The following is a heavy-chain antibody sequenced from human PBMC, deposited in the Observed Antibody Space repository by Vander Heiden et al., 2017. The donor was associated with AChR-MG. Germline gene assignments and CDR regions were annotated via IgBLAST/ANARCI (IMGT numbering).Heavy chain of an antibody. J-gene: IGHJ2*01. CDR1: GACITSYY. D-gene: IGHD6-6*01. CDR2: VYKSGST. CDR3: ARGGTSSNWYFDL. V-gene: IGHV4-4*07. Sequence: QVQLQESGPGLVILSETLSVTCNVSGACITSYYWSWSRQPAGKGLEWIGRVYKSGSTSYNPSLKSRVTMSVDTSKDQLSLKLTSVTAADTAVYYCARGGTSSNWYFDLWGRGTLVTVSS.